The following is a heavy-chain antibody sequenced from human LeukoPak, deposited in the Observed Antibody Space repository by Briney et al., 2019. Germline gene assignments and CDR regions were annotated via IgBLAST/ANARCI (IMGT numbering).Heavy chain of an antibody. CDR3: AKDAAGPEY. D-gene: IGHD6-13*01. Sequence: GGSLRLSCAASGHTFCDYSMTWVRQAPGKGLFWVSGISAGGGSTYYADSVKGRFTISRDNSRNTLYLQMNSLRVEDTAVYYCAKDAAGPEYWGQGTLVTVSS. CDR2: ISAGGGST. V-gene: IGHV3-23*01. J-gene: IGHJ4*02. CDR1: GHTFCDYS.